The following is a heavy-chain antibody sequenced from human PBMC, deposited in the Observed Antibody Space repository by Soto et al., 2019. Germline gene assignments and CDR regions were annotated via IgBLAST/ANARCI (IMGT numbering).Heavy chain of an antibody. CDR1: GGTFSSYA. V-gene: IGHV1-69*01. J-gene: IGHJ4*02. CDR2: IIPIFGTA. Sequence: QVQLVQSGAEVQKPGSSVKVSCKASGGTFSSYAISWVRQAPGQGLEWMGGIIPIFGTANYAQKFQGRGKSTADESTRTAYMELSSLRSEDTAVYYCASLTPYNQPYFDYWGQGTLVTVSS. D-gene: IGHD7-27*01. CDR3: ASLTPYNQPYFDY.